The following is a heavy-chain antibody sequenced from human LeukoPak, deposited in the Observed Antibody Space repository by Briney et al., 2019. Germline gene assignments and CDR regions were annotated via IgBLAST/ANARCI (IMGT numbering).Heavy chain of an antibody. J-gene: IGHJ5*02. Sequence: PSGTLSLTCAVSGGSISSSNWWSWVRQPPGKGLEWIGEIYHSGSTNYNPSLKSRVTISVDKSKNQFSLKLSSVTAADTAIYHCARGSSSSYNWFDPWGQGTLVTVSS. CDR1: GGSISSSNW. V-gene: IGHV4-4*02. CDR2: IYHSGST. CDR3: ARGSSSSYNWFDP. D-gene: IGHD6-13*01.